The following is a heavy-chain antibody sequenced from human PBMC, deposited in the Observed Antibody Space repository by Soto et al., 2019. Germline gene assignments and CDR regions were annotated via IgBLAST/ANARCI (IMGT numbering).Heavy chain of an antibody. V-gene: IGHV3-23*01. CDR1: GFTLSNYA. J-gene: IGHJ5*02. CDR3: ARGQRALITYGPFDP. Sequence: GGSLRLSCAASGFTLSNYAMSWVRQAPGKGLEWVSTFSGTDGYTYYADSVKGRFTISRDDSKNTLFLHMNSLRAADTAVYYCARGQRALITYGPFDPWGQGTLVTVSS. CDR2: FSGTDGYT. D-gene: IGHD4-17*01.